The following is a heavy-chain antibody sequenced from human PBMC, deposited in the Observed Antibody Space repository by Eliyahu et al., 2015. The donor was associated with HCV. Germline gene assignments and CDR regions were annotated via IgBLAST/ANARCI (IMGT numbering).Heavy chain of an antibody. CDR1: GGSFSGYY. CDR3: ASYSSSYYFDY. V-gene: IGHV4-34*01. D-gene: IGHD6-6*01. CDR2: INHSGST. J-gene: IGHJ4*02. Sequence: QVQLQQWGAGLLKPSETLSLTCAVYGGSFSGYYWSWIRQPPGKGLEWIGEINHSGSTNYNPSLKSRVTISVDTSKNQFSLKLSSVTAADTAVYYCASYSSSYYFDYWGQGTLVTVSS.